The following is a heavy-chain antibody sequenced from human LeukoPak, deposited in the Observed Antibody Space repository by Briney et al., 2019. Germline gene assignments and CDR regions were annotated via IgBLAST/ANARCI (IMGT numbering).Heavy chain of an antibody. D-gene: IGHD5-12*01. CDR3: ARPVEWLRFRPTTWFDY. CDR1: GGSISSSSYY. CDR2: IYYSGSA. V-gene: IGHV4-39*01. Sequence: SETLSLTCTVSGGSISSSSYYWGWIRQPPGKGLEWIGSIYYSGSAYYNPSLKSRVTISVDTSKNQFSLKLSSVTAADTAVYHCARPVEWLRFRPTTWFDYWGQGTLVTVSS. J-gene: IGHJ4*02.